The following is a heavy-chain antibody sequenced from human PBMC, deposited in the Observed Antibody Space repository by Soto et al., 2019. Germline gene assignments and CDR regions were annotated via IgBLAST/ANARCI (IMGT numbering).Heavy chain of an antibody. CDR2: IYYSGST. Sequence: XETLSLTFTVSCGSVSSGSYDWSWIRQPPGKGLEWIGYIYYSGSTNYNPSLKSRVTISVDTSKNQFYLKLSSVTAADTAVYYCARGTNDYYYYYGMDVWGQGTTVTVSS. D-gene: IGHD2-8*01. J-gene: IGHJ6*02. V-gene: IGHV4-61*01. CDR3: ARGTNDYYYYYGMDV. CDR1: CGSVSSGSYD.